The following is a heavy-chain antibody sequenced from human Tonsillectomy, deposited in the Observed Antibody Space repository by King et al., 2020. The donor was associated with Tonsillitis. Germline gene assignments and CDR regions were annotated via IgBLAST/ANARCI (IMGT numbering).Heavy chain of an antibody. CDR2: ISPDNGDT. V-gene: IGHV1-18*01. D-gene: IGHD3-22*01. CDR3: ARDNLPLRHYDSSGSPLRGGMDV. J-gene: IGHJ6*02. CDR1: GYTFSLYG. Sequence: QVQLVESGPEVEKPGASVKVSCKASGYTFSLYGVNWVRQAPGQGLEWMGWISPDNGDTNYAQKVQGRVTMTIDTSASTVYMELRSLRSDDTAVYYCARDNLPLRHYDSSGSPLRGGMDVWGLGTTVIVSS.